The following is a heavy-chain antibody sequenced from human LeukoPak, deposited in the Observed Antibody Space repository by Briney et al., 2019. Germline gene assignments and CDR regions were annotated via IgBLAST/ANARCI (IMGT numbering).Heavy chain of an antibody. CDR1: EFTFSSYA. CDR2: ISGAGGNT. J-gene: IGHJ4*02. CDR3: AKQRQLIRGGVDY. Sequence: PGGSLRLSCAASEFTFSSYAMTWVRQTPEKGLQWVSAISGAGGNTYYADSVKGRFTISRDNSKNTLYLQLNSLRAEDTAIYYCAKQRQLIRGGVDYWGQGTQVTVSS. D-gene: IGHD6-13*01. V-gene: IGHV3-23*01.